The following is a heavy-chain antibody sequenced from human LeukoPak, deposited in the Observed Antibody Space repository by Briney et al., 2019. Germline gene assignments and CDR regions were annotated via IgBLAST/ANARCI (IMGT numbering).Heavy chain of an antibody. J-gene: IGHJ4*02. V-gene: IGHV4-39*01. D-gene: IGHD3-22*01. Sequence: SETLSLTCTVSGGSISSSSYCWGWIRQPPGKGLEWIGSIYYSGSTYYNPSLKSRVTISVDTSKNQFSLKLSSVTAADTAVYYCARHAHSSGYYYPFDYWGQGTLVTVSS. CDR1: GGSISSSSYC. CDR2: IYYSGST. CDR3: ARHAHSSGYYYPFDY.